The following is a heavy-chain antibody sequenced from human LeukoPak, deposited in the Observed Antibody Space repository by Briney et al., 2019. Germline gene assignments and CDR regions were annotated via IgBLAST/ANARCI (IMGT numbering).Heavy chain of an antibody. CDR3: ARGSQNLWFGEFHPTRPRKYYYYGMDV. CDR1: GGTFSSYA. D-gene: IGHD3-10*01. CDR2: IIPIFGTA. J-gene: IGHJ6*04. Sequence: SVKVSCKASGGTFSSYAISWVRQAPGQGLEWMGGIIPIFGTANYAQKFQGRVTITADESTSTAYMELSSLRSEATAVYYCARGSQNLWFGEFHPTRPRKYYYYGMDVWGKGTTVTVSS. V-gene: IGHV1-69*13.